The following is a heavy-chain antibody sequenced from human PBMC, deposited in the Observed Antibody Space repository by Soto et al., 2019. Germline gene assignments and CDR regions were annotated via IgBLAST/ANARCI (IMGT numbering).Heavy chain of an antibody. J-gene: IGHJ3*02. CDR3: ARVQKRRGGSGSYYKQGAFDI. V-gene: IGHV4-34*01. D-gene: IGHD3-10*01. CDR1: GGSFSGYY. Sequence: QVQLQQWGAGLLKPSETLSLPCAVYGGSFSGYYWSWIRQPPGKGLEWSGEINHSGSTNYTPSLIRRVTLAVDTSKNQFSLKLSSVAAADTGVYYCARVQKRRGGSGSYYKQGAFDIWGQGTMVTVSS. CDR2: INHSGST.